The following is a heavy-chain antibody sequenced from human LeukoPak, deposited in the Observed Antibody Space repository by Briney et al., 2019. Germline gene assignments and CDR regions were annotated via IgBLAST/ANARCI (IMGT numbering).Heavy chain of an antibody. Sequence: GGSLRLSCAASGFTFSNYGIHWVRQAPGKGLEWVAVIWSDGINKYYVDSVKGRFTISRDNSKNTLYLQMNSLRADDTAVYYCARSTYSSSSCYFDYWGQGSLVTVSS. V-gene: IGHV3-33*01. CDR1: GFTFSNYG. CDR3: ARSTYSSSSCYFDY. J-gene: IGHJ4*02. CDR2: IWSDGINK. D-gene: IGHD6-13*01.